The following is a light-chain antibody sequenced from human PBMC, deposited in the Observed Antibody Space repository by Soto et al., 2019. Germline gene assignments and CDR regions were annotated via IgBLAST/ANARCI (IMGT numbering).Light chain of an antibody. CDR1: QVIHNY. CDR3: QKYNSAPLT. CDR2: GVS. V-gene: IGKV1-27*01. J-gene: IGKJ4*01. Sequence: DIPMTQSPSSLSAFVGDRVTITCRASQVIHNYLAWYQQKPGKVPQLLIYGVSTLESGVPSRFSGDRSGTDFILTISSLQPEDVAVYYCQKYNSAPLTFGGGTKVEIK.